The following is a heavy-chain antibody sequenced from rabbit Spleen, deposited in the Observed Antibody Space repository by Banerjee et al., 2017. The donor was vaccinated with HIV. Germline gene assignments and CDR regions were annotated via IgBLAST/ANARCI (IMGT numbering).Heavy chain of an antibody. V-gene: IGHV1S45*01. Sequence: QQQLEESGGGLVKPEGSLTLTCTASGFSFSSGDDMCWVRQAPGKGLEWIACMDTSSGSTYYARWAKGRITISKTSSATVALKITSLADADTATYFCARDGYTCDRYCFELWGPGTLVTVS. CDR3: ARDGYTCDRYCFEL. CDR2: MDTSSGST. D-gene: IGHD1-1*01. CDR1: GFSFSSGDD. J-gene: IGHJ4*01.